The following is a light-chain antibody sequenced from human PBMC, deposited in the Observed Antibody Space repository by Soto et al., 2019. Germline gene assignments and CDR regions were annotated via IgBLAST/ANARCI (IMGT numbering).Light chain of an antibody. Sequence: PALTQPRSVSGSPGQSVTISCTGTSSDVGAYNYVSWYQQHPGKAPKFMIYDVSKRPSGVPDRFSGSKSGNTASLTISGLQAQDEAHYYCCSYAGTYYYVFGTGTKVT. CDR2: DVS. V-gene: IGLV2-11*01. J-gene: IGLJ1*01. CDR1: SSDVGAYNY. CDR3: CSYAGTYYYV.